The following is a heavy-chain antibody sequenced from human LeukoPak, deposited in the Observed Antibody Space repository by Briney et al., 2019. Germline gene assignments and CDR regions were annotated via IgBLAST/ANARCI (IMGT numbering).Heavy chain of an antibody. CDR3: ARDPYSSSWFDY. CDR1: GFTFSSYE. CDR2: ISSSGSTI. V-gene: IGHV3-48*03. D-gene: IGHD6-13*01. Sequence: GGSLRLSCAASGFTFSSYEMNWVRQAPGKGLEWVSYISSSGSTIYYADSVKGRFTISRDNAKNSLYLQMNSLRAEDTAVYYCARDPYSSSWFDYWGQGTLLSVSS. J-gene: IGHJ4*02.